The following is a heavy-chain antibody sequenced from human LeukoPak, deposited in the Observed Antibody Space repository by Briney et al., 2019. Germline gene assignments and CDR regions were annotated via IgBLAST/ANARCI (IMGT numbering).Heavy chain of an antibody. J-gene: IGHJ4*02. CDR3: ARVPCGGDCYSILDFCVCPGSFFDY. CDR1: GYTFTSYY. V-gene: IGHV1-46*01. D-gene: IGHD2-21*02. Sequence: ASVKVSCKASGYTFTSYYMHWVRQAPGQGLEWMGIINPSGGSTSYAQKFQGRVTMTRDTSTSTVYMELSSLRSEDTAVYYCARVPCGGDCYSILDFCVCPGSFFDYWGQGTLVTVSS. CDR2: INPSGGST.